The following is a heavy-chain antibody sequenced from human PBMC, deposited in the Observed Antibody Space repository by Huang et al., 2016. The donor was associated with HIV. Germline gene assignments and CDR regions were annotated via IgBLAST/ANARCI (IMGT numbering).Heavy chain of an antibody. CDR1: GYIFTTYW. V-gene: IGHV5-51*03. D-gene: IGHD6-25*01. J-gene: IGHJ4*02. Sequence: EVQLVQSGAEVNEPVQSLKISCKNSGYIFTTYWIGWVREMPGKGLEWMGIIDPDDSDTRYSPSFQGQVTISADKSLNTAYLQWSSLKASDTAMYYCARIASSGGYYFDTWGQGTLVTVSS. CDR3: ARIASSGGYYFDT. CDR2: IDPDDSDT.